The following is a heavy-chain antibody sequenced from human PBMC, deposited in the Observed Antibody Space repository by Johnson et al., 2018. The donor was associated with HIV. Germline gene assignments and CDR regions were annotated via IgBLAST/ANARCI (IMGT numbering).Heavy chain of an antibody. CDR1: GFTVSSNY. CDR2: IRSKANSYAT. V-gene: IGHV3-73*01. Sequence: VQLVESGGGLIQPGGSLRLSCAASGFTVSSNYMSWVRQAPGKGLEWVGRIRSKANSYATAYAASVKGRFPISRDDSKNKAYRQMNSLKTEDTSVYYCTRRARSDAFDIWGQGTMVTVSS. J-gene: IGHJ3*02. CDR3: TRRARSDAFDI.